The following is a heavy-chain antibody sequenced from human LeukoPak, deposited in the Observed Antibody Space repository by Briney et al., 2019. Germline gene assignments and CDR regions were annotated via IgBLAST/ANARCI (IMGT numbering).Heavy chain of an antibody. CDR1: GFTFSTYE. V-gene: IGHV3-48*03. Sequence: GGSLRLSCAASGFTFSTYEMHWVRQAPGKGLEWVSFISSTGSTKYYADSVKGRFTVSRDNAKNSLYLQMKSLRAEDTAVYYCARDWGGTELAYYFDYWGQGTLLTVSS. D-gene: IGHD1-1*01. CDR3: ARDWGGTELAYYFDY. CDR2: ISSTGSTK. J-gene: IGHJ4*02.